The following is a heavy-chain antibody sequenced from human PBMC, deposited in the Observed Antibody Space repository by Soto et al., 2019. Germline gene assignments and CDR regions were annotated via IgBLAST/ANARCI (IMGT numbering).Heavy chain of an antibody. D-gene: IGHD6-13*01. J-gene: IGHJ4*02. CDR1: GYTFTSYG. CDR2: ISAYNGNT. Sequence: QVQLVQSGAEVKKPGASVKVSCKASGYTFTSYGISWVRQAPGQGLEWMGWISAYNGNTNYAQKLQGRVTMTTDTXXSTAYVELRRLRSDDTAVYHCARLISGDFAAALDYWGQGTLVTVSS. CDR3: ARLISGDFAAALDY. V-gene: IGHV1-18*01.